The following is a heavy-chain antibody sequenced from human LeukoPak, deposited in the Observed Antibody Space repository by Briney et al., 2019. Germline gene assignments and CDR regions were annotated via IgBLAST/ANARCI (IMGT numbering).Heavy chain of an antibody. D-gene: IGHD6-13*01. CDR1: GGSISSSNW. J-gene: IGHJ4*02. CDR3: ARDTGYSSSLGDY. V-gene: IGHV4-4*02. CDR2: IYHSGST. Sequence: SETLSLTCAVSGGSISSSNWWSWVRQPPGKGLEWIGEIYHSGSTNYNPSPKSRVTISVDKSKNQFSLKLSSVTAADTAVYYCARDTGYSSSLGDYWGQGTLVTVSS.